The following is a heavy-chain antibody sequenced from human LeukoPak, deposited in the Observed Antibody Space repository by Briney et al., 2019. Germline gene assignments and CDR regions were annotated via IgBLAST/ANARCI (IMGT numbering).Heavy chain of an antibody. CDR2: ISSSSGII. J-gene: IGHJ4*02. Sequence: GGSLRLSCSASEFTFSNYWMSWVRQAPGKGLEWVSYISSSSGIISYADSVKGRFTISRDNVKNSLYLQMNSLRAEDTAVYYCARDPQYYYGSGYYFDYWGQGTLVTVSS. V-gene: IGHV3-48*04. D-gene: IGHD3-10*01. CDR3: ARDPQYYYGSGYYFDY. CDR1: EFTFSNYW.